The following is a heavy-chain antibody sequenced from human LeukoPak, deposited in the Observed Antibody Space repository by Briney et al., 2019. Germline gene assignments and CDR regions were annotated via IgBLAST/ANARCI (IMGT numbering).Heavy chain of an antibody. D-gene: IGHD1-26*01. Sequence: GRSLRLSCAASGFTFSSYAMHWVRQAPGKGLEWVAVISYDGSNKYYADSVKGRFTISRDNSKNKMYLQMNSMRAEATAVYYCAREVWGIVGVTAYFDYWGQGTLVTVSS. J-gene: IGHJ4*02. CDR2: ISYDGSNK. V-gene: IGHV3-30-3*01. CDR3: AREVWGIVGVTAYFDY. CDR1: GFTFSSYA.